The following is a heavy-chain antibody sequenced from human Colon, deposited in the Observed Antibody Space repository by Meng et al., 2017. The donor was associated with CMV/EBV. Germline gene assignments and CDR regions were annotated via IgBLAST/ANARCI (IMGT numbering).Heavy chain of an antibody. CDR3: ARPLKYCSGGSCHYYFDY. D-gene: IGHD2-15*01. V-gene: IGHV5-51*01. J-gene: IGHJ4*02. Sequence: FTNDWIGWVRQTPGNGLEWMGSIFPGDSETRYSPSFQGQVTISADKSISTAYLQWSGLKASDTAMYYCARPLKYCSGGSCHYYFDYWGQGTLVTVSS. CDR1: FTNDW. CDR2: IFPGDSET.